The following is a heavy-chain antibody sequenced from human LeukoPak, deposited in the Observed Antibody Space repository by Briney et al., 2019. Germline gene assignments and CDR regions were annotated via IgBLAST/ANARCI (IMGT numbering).Heavy chain of an antibody. Sequence: ASVKVSCKASGNTFSSYGVSWVRQAPGQGLEWMGWSSAYYGNTNYAQKFQGRVTITADESTSTAYMELSSLRSEDTAVYYCARSTMVRGVNPSLFDYWGQGTLVTVSS. CDR1: GNTFSSYG. CDR3: ARSTMVRGVNPSLFDY. CDR2: SSAYYGNT. D-gene: IGHD3-10*01. V-gene: IGHV1-18*01. J-gene: IGHJ4*02.